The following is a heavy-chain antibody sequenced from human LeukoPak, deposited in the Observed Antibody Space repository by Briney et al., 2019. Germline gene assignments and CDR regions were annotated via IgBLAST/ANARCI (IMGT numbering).Heavy chain of an antibody. D-gene: IGHD3-10*01. J-gene: IGHJ6*02. V-gene: IGHV4-34*01. CDR1: GGSFSGYY. CDR2: INHSGST. Sequence: SETLSLTCAVYGGSFSGYYWSWIRQPPGKGLEWIGEINHSGSTNYNPSLKSRVTISVDTSKNQFSLKPSSVTAADTAVYYCASFYYSGSGSYRDDVWGQGATVTVSS. CDR3: ASFYYSGSGSYRDDV.